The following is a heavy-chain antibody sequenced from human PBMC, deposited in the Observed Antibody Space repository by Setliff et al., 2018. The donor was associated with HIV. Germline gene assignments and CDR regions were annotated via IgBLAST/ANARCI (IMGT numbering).Heavy chain of an antibody. D-gene: IGHD1-26*01. CDR3: AREGKEGATPFDY. CDR2: IYYSGST. Sequence: NPSETLSLTCTVSGGSISSGDYYWSWIRQPPGKGLEWIGYIYYSGSTYYNPSLKSRVTISVDTSKNQFSLKLSSVTAADTAVYYCAREGKEGATPFDYWGQGTLVTVSS. CDR1: GGSISSGDYY. J-gene: IGHJ4*02. V-gene: IGHV4-30-4*08.